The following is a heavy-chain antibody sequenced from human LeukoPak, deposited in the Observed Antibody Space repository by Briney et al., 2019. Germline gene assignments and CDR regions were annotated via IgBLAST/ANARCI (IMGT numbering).Heavy chain of an antibody. CDR1: GGSFSGYY. CDR2: INHSGST. CDR3: ARGGVYNDVWGGSYWYFDL. V-gene: IGHV4-34*01. D-gene: IGHD3-3*01. Sequence: SETLSLTCAVYGGSFSGYYWSWIRQPPGKGLEWIGEINHSGSTNYNPSLKSRVTISVDTSNNQFSLKLTSVTAADTAVYYCARGGVYNDVWGGSYWYFDLCGRGTLVTVSS. J-gene: IGHJ2*01.